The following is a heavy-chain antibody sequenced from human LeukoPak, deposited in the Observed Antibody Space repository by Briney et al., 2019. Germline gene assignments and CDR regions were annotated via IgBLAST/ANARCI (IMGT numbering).Heavy chain of an antibody. CDR1: GFTFSRYW. V-gene: IGHV3-7*01. CDR2: IKQDGSEK. J-gene: IGHJ4*02. D-gene: IGHD1-26*01. CDR3: ARFWGTSGSYHFDY. Sequence: GGSLRLSCAAPGFTFSRYWMSWVRQAPGKGLEWVANIKQDGSEKYYVDSVKGRFTISRDNAKNSLYLQMSSLRADDTAVYYCARFWGTSGSYHFDYWGQGTLVTVSS.